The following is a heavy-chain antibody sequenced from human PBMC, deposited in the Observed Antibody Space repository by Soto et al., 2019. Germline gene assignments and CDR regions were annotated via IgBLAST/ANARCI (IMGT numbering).Heavy chain of an antibody. V-gene: IGHV4-4*02. Sequence: QVQLQESGPGLVKPSETLSLTCAVSGDSISSPNWGSWYRQTPGKGLEVVGEMFASGSRNNNPSLNGRVTISLSTSKNLFSLKLTSLTAADTAIYYCAREGFDHRPDYWGQGIPVTVSS. CDR3: AREGFDHRPDY. CDR2: MFASGSR. CDR1: GDSISSPNW. J-gene: IGHJ4*02.